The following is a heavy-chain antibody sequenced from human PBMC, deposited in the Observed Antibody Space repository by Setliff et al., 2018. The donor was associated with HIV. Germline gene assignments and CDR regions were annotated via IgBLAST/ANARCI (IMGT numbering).Heavy chain of an antibody. J-gene: IGHJ4*02. Sequence: GGSLRLSCAASGFTFSSVWMGWVRQAPAKGMEWVANISPDGSATYYVDSVQGRFTISRDNSNYTLFLQMNSLRPEDTAVYYCARDPILGGPNFFDYWGQGTLLNVAS. V-gene: IGHV3-7*01. CDR3: ARDPILGGPNFFDY. CDR2: ISPDGSAT. CDR1: GFTFSSVW. D-gene: IGHD1-26*01.